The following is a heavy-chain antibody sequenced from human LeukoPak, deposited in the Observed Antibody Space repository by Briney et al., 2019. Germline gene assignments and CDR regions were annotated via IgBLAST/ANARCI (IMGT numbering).Heavy chain of an antibody. V-gene: IGHV3-30*02. CDR3: AKDSRGYQDYFDY. J-gene: IGHJ4*02. CDR1: GFTFSSYG. D-gene: IGHD3-22*01. Sequence: GGSLRLSCAASGFTFSSYGMHWVRQAPGKGLEWVAFIRHGSNKYYAASVKGRFTISRDNSKNTLYLQMNSLRAEDTAVYYCAKDSRGYQDYFDYWGQGTLVTVSS. CDR2: IRHGSNK.